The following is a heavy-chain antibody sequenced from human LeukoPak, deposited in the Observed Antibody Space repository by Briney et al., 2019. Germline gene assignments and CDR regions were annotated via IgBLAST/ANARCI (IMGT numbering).Heavy chain of an antibody. D-gene: IGHD1-7*01. CDR3: ARGESTGTTD. J-gene: IGHJ4*02. Sequence: SQTLSLTCAVSGGSISSGGYSWSWIRQPPGKGLEWIGYIYHSGSTYYNPSLKSRVTISVDTSKNQFSLKLSSVTAADTAVYYCARGESTGTTDWGQGTLVTVSS. CDR1: GGSISSGGYS. V-gene: IGHV4-30-2*01. CDR2: IYHSGST.